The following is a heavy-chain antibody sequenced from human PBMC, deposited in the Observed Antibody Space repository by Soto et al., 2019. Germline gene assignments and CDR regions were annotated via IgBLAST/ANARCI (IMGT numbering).Heavy chain of an antibody. CDR1: GFTFSSYA. Sequence: GGSLRLSCAASGFTFSSYAMSWVRQAPGKGLEWVSIISGSGDSTYYADSVKGRFTISRDNSKNTLSLQMNSLRAEDTAVYYCAKNERAPPSIYFDWWGQGTLVTVSS. CDR3: AKNERAPPSIYFDW. CDR2: ISGSGDST. V-gene: IGHV3-23*01. D-gene: IGHD1-1*01. J-gene: IGHJ4*02.